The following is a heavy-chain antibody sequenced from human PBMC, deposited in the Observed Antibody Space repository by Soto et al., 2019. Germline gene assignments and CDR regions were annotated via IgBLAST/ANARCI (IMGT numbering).Heavy chain of an antibody. Sequence: QVQLVQSGAEVKKPGSSVKVSCKASGGTFSSYAISWVRQAPGQGLEWIGGIIPIFGTANYAQKFQGRVTITADESTSTAYMELSSLRSEDTAVYYCARDLNTYYYDSSGYYGYWGQGTLVTVSS. CDR3: ARDLNTYYYDSSGYYGY. J-gene: IGHJ4*02. D-gene: IGHD3-22*01. V-gene: IGHV1-69*01. CDR1: GGTFSSYA. CDR2: IIPIFGTA.